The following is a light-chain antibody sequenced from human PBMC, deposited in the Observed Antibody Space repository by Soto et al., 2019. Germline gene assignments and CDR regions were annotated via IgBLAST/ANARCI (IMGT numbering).Light chain of an antibody. CDR2: GAS. V-gene: IGKV3-20*01. CDR1: QSVISSY. J-gene: IGKJ1*01. CDR3: QQYGSSPPT. Sequence: EIVLTQSPGTLSLSPGERANLSCRASQSVISSYLAWYQQKPGQAPRLLIYGASSRATGIPDRFSGSGSGTDFTLTISRLEPEDFAVYYCQQYGSSPPTFGQGTKV.